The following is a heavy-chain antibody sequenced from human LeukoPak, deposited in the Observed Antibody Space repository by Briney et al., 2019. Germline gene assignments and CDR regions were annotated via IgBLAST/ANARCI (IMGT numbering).Heavy chain of an antibody. V-gene: IGHV1-46*01. Sequence: ASVKVSYKASGGTFSSYAISWVRQAPGQGLEWMGMVNPTSGRTNYAQKFRGRVTMTRDTSTSTVYMELSSLRSEDTAVYYCAREPTSGSCYFDYWGLGTLVTVSS. J-gene: IGHJ4*02. CDR2: VNPTSGRT. CDR1: GGTFSSYA. CDR3: AREPTSGSCYFDY. D-gene: IGHD1-26*01.